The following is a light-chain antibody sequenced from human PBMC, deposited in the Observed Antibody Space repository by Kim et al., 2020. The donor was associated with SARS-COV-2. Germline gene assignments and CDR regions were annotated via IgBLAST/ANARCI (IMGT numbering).Light chain of an antibody. CDR3: QQYYVSSGT. Sequence: VSVGDRVTITCRASQTISSWLAWYQQKPGKAPELLIYDASSLQSGVPSRFSGSGSGTEFSLTISSLQPDDFATYYCQQYYVSSGTFGPGTKVDIK. CDR2: DAS. CDR1: QTISSW. V-gene: IGKV1-5*01. J-gene: IGKJ1*01.